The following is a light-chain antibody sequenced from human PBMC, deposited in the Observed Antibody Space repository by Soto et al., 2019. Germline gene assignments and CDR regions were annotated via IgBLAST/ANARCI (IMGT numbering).Light chain of an antibody. CDR3: AAWDDSLNGWV. CDR2: SNN. Sequence: QSVLTQPPSASGTPGQRVTISCSGSSSNIGSNTVNWYQQLPGTAPKLLIYSNNQRPSGVPDRFSGSKSGTSASLAISGLQSEYEADYYCAAWDDSLNGWVFGGGTEVTVL. J-gene: IGLJ3*02. V-gene: IGLV1-44*01. CDR1: SSNIGSNT.